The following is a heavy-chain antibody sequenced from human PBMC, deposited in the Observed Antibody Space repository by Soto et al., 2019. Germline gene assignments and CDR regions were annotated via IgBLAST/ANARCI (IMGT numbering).Heavy chain of an antibody. V-gene: IGHV1-2*04. J-gene: IGHJ6*02. CDR1: GYTFTGYS. CDR3: ARGIGYSSGWRYLTTEYYYYGMDV. D-gene: IGHD6-19*01. Sequence: ASVKVSCKASGYTFTGYSMHWVRQDHGQGLEWMGWINPNSGGTNYAQKFQGWVTMTRDTYISTAYMELSRLRSDDTAVYYCARGIGYSSGWRYLTTEYYYYGMDVWGQGTTVTVSS. CDR2: INPNSGGT.